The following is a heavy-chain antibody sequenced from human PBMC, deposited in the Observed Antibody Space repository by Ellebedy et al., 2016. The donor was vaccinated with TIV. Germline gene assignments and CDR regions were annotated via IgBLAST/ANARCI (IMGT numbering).Heavy chain of an antibody. V-gene: IGHV3-48*04. CDR1: GFTFSSYS. J-gene: IGHJ6*02. CDR3: ARSAAGPYYYGMDV. CDR2: ISSSSSTI. Sequence: GESLKISXAASGFTFSSYSMNWVRQAPGKGLEWVSYISSSSSTIYYADSVKGRFTISRDNAKNSLYLQMNSLRAEDTAVYYCARSAAGPYYYGMDVWGQGTTVTVSS.